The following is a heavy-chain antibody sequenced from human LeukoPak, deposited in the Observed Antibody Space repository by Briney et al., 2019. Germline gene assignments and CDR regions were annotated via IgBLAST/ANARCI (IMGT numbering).Heavy chain of an antibody. D-gene: IGHD3-22*01. Sequence: GGSLRLSCAASGFTFSSYSMNWVRQAPGKGLEWVSYISSSSSTIYYADSVKGRFTISRDNAKNSLYLQMNSLRDEDTAVYYCAREYYYDSSGYYYPLGGMGVWGQGTTVTVSS. V-gene: IGHV3-48*02. CDR2: ISSSSSTI. CDR3: AREYYYDSSGYYYPLGGMGV. J-gene: IGHJ6*02. CDR1: GFTFSSYS.